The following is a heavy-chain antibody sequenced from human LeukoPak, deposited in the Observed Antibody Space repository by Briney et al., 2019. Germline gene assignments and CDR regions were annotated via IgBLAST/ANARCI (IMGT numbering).Heavy chain of an antibody. CDR2: INPSSGGT. CDR3: ARDVGEYCSSVSCYASDY. D-gene: IGHD2-2*01. Sequence: ASVKVSCKASGYTFTGYYMHWVRQAPGQGLEWMGWINPSSGGTNYAQKFQGRVTMTRDTSISTAYMELSRLRSDDTAIYYCARDVGEYCSSVSCYASDYWGQGTLVTVS. V-gene: IGHV1-2*02. CDR1: GYTFTGYY. J-gene: IGHJ4*02.